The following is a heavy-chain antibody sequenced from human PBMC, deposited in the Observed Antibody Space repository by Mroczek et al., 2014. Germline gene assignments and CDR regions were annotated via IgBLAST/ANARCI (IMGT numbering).Heavy chain of an antibody. J-gene: IGHJ4*02. Sequence: VQLVQSGGGLIQPGGSLRLSCVASGFTVRNNFLSWVRQAPERGLEWVSILYNGGTTYYADSVKGRFTISRDNSKNTLFLQMDSLRVEDTAIYYCARGGNGPFDHWGQGTLVTVSS. CDR1: GFTVRNNF. V-gene: IGHV3-53*01. CDR3: ARGGNGPFDH. CDR2: LYNGGTT. D-gene: IGHD3-10*01.